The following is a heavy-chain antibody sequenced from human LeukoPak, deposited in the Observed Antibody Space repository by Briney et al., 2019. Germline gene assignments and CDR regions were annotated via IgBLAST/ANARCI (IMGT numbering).Heavy chain of an antibody. D-gene: IGHD6-25*01. V-gene: IGHV4-30-2*01. J-gene: IGHJ3*02. Sequence: SGTLSLTCAVSGGSISSGGYSWGWVRQPPGKGLQWIGHISHSGTTYYNPSLKSRVTISLDRSENQFSLNLTSVTGADTAVYFCARGRPANMAFDIWGQGTVVPVSS. CDR1: GGSISSGGYS. CDR2: ISHSGTT. CDR3: ARGRPANMAFDI.